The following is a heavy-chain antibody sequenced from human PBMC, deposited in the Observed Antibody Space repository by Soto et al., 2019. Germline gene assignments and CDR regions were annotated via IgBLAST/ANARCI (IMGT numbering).Heavy chain of an antibody. CDR3: ASRSDYYDSSGYCYEPEYFQH. CDR2: ISAYNGNT. D-gene: IGHD3-22*01. J-gene: IGHJ1*01. CDR1: GYTFTSYG. Sequence: ASVKVSCKASGYTFTSYGISWVRQAPGQGLEWMGWISAYNGNTNYAQKLQGRVTMTTDTSTSTAYMELRSLRSDDTAVYYCASRSDYYDSSGYCYEPEYFQHWG. V-gene: IGHV1-18*01.